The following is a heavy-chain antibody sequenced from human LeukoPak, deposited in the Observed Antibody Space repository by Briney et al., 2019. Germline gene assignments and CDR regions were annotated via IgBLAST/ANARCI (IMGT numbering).Heavy chain of an antibody. CDR3: ARVDYYGSGSYPDY. V-gene: IGHV1-2*02. CDR2: INPNSGGT. Sequence: SVKVSCKASGYTFTGYYMHWVRRAPGQGLEWMGWINPNSGGTNYAQKFQGRVTMTRDTSISTAYMELSRLRSDDTAVYYCARVDYYGSGSYPDYWGQGTLVTVSS. J-gene: IGHJ4*02. CDR1: GYTFTGYY. D-gene: IGHD3-10*01.